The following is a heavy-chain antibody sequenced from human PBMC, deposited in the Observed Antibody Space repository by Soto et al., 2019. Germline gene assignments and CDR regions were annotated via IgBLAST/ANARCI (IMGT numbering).Heavy chain of an antibody. CDR2: IIPILGIA. Sequence: SVKVSCKASGGTLSSYTSIWVRQAPGQGLEWMGRIIPILGIANYAQKFQGRVTITADKSTSTAYMELSSLRSEDTAVYYCARDSATPFDYWGQGTLVTVSS. V-gene: IGHV1-69*04. D-gene: IGHD2-15*01. J-gene: IGHJ4*02. CDR1: GGTLSSYT. CDR3: ARDSATPFDY.